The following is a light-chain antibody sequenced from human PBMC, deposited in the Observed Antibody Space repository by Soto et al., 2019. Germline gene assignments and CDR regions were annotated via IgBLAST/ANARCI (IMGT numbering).Light chain of an antibody. CDR2: DND. J-gene: IGLJ2*01. CDR3: GTWDSSLSAVV. CDR1: SSNIGNNY. Sequence: QSVLTQPPSVSAAPGQKVTISCSGSSSNIGNNYVSWYQQLPGTAPKLLIYDNDKRPSGSPDRFSGSKPDTSATLGITGLQTGDEADYYCGTWDSSLSAVVFGGGTKLTVL. V-gene: IGLV1-51*01.